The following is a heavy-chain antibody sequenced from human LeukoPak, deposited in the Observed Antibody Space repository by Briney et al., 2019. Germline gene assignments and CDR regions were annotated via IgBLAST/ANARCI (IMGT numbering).Heavy chain of an antibody. Sequence: GGSRRLSCAASGFTFTSYWMSWVRQAPGEGLEWVANINRDGSQKYYGDSVKGRFTISRDNAKDSLYLQMNSLTAEDTAMYYCARWGGGFDSWGQGTLVTVSS. D-gene: IGHD3-16*01. V-gene: IGHV3-7*04. J-gene: IGHJ4*02. CDR3: ARWGGGFDS. CDR1: GFTFTSYW. CDR2: INRDGSQK.